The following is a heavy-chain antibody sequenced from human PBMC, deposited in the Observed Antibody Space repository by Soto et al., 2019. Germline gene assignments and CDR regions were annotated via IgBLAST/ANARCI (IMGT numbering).Heavy chain of an antibody. CDR2: LNSDGSAT. CDR1: GFTFSSYW. CDR3: ARDTQLWRLDS. D-gene: IGHD5-18*01. Sequence: PGGSLRLSCAASGFTFSSYWMHWVRQAPGKGLEWVSRLNSDGSATTYADSVKGRFTISRDNVKNTLYLQMNSLRAEDTAVYFCARDTQLWRLDSWGQGT. V-gene: IGHV3-74*01. J-gene: IGHJ4*02.